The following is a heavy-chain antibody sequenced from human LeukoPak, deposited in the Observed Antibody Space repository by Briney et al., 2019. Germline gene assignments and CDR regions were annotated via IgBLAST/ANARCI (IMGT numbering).Heavy chain of an antibody. CDR1: GFTFSSYS. Sequence: GGSLRLSCAASGFTFSSYSMNWARQAPGKGLEWVSSISSSSSYIYYADSVKGRFTISRDNAKNSLYLQMNSLRAEDTAVYYCARDRDSYYFDYWGQGTLVTVSS. V-gene: IGHV3-21*01. D-gene: IGHD5-24*01. J-gene: IGHJ4*02. CDR3: ARDRDSYYFDY. CDR2: ISSSSSYI.